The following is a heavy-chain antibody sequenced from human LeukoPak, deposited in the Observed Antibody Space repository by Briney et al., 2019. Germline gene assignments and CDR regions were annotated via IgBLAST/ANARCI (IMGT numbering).Heavy chain of an antibody. CDR2: IHNDGSST. CDR1: GFTFDAYW. J-gene: IGHJ5*02. D-gene: IGHD6-13*01. Sequence: GGSLRLSCAASGFTFDAYWLHWVRQAPGKGLLWVARIHNDGSSTTYADFVKGRFTISRDNAKNTVSLQMNNLRAEDAAIYYCARGGIGSFDPWGQGTLVTVSP. V-gene: IGHV3-74*01. CDR3: ARGGIGSFDP.